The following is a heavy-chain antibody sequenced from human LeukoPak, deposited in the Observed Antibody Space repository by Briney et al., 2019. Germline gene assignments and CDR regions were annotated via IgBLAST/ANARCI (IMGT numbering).Heavy chain of an antibody. CDR3: ARDNYAPGYYYYGMDV. CDR2: INAGNGNT. J-gene: IGHJ6*02. D-gene: IGHD4-11*01. V-gene: IGHV1-3*01. Sequence: ASVKVSCKASGYTFTSYAMHWVRQAPGQRLEWMGWINAGNGNTKYSQKFQGRVTITRDTSAGTAYMELSRLRSEDTAVYYCARDNYAPGYYYYGMDVWGQGTTVTVSS. CDR1: GYTFTSYA.